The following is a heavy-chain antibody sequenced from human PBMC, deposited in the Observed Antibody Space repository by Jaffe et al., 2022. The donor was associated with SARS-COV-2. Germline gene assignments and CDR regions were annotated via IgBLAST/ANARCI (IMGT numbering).Heavy chain of an antibody. CDR1: GGSISSSSYY. D-gene: IGHD5-18*01. J-gene: IGHJ4*02. V-gene: IGHV4-39*01. CDR3: ARPTGQLWFRWDY. CDR2: IYYSGST. Sequence: QLQLQESGPGLVKPSETLSLTCTVSGGSISSSSYYWGWIRQPPGKGLEWIGSIYYSGSTYYNPSLKSRVTISVDTSKNQFSLKLSSVTAADTAVYYCARPTGQLWFRWDYWGQGTLVTVSS.